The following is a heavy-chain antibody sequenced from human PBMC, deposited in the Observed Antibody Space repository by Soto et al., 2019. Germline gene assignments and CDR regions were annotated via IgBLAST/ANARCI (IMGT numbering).Heavy chain of an antibody. CDR3: TTQFFLSSRKPPEDV. CDR1: GFTFGNNA. Sequence: EVRLLESGGGLVQPGGSLRLSCEASGFTFGNNAMTWVGQGPGRGLEWVSALSGSSLNTYYADSVKGRFTISRDNSKNTMYLEMNSLRVDDTAVYYCTTQFFLSSRKPPEDVWGQGTPVAVSS. J-gene: IGHJ6*02. CDR2: LSGSSLNT. V-gene: IGHV3-23*01.